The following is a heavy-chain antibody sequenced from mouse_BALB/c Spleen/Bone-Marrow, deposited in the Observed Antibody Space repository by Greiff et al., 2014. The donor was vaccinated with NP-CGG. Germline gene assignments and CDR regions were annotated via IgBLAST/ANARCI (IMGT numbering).Heavy chain of an antibody. Sequence: VKLMESGAELVRPGTSVKVSCKASGYAFTNYLIEWVKQRPGQGLEWIGVINPGSGGTNYNEKFKGKATLTADKSSSTAYMQLSSLTSDDSAVYFCARGAYYGNYFDYWGQGTTPTVSS. CDR1: GYAFTNYL. D-gene: IGHD2-10*01. V-gene: IGHV1-54*01. CDR2: INPGSGGT. CDR3: ARGAYYGNYFDY. J-gene: IGHJ2*01.